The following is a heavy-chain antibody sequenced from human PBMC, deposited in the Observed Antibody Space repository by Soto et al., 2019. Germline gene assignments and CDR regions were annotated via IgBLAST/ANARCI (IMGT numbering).Heavy chain of an antibody. CDR2: ISGSGGST. Sequence: GGSLRLSCAASGFTFSNAWMNWVRQAPGKGLEWVSAISGSGGSTYYADSAKGRFTISRDNSRNTVFLQMTILRAEDTAIYYCAKVPPGGLDINPFDYWGQGALVTVSS. J-gene: IGHJ4*02. CDR1: GFTFSNAW. CDR3: AKVPPGGLDINPFDY. D-gene: IGHD3-9*01. V-gene: IGHV3-23*01.